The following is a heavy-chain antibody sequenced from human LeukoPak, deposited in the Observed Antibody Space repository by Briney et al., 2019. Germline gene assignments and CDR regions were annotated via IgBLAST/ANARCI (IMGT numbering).Heavy chain of an antibody. Sequence: PGGSLRLSCAASGFTFSNYAMHWVRQAPGKGLEYVSSIDGNGGNPNYADSVKGRFTISRDNSKNTLYLQMGSLRAEDMAVYYCARVNHVETARAFDIWGQGTMVTVSS. V-gene: IGHV3-64*02. J-gene: IGHJ3*02. CDR1: GFTFSNYA. CDR2: IDGNGGNP. D-gene: IGHD1-14*01. CDR3: ARVNHVETARAFDI.